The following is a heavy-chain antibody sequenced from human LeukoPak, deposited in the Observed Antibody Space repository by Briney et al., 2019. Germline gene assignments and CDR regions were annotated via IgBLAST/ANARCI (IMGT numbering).Heavy chain of an antibody. CDR3: ASNRGGYSGAFDI. CDR2: IYTSGST. CDR1: GGSISSYY. V-gene: IGHV4-4*07. Sequence: PSETLSLTCTVSGGSISSYYWSWIRQPAGKGLEWIGRIYTSGSTNYNPSPKSRVTISVDTSKNQFSLKLSSVTAADTAVYFCASNRGGYSGAFDIWGQGTMVTVSS. D-gene: IGHD3-10*01. J-gene: IGHJ3*02.